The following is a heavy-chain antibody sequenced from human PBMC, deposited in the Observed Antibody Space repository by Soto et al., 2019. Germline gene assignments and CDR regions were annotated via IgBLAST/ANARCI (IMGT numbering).Heavy chain of an antibody. D-gene: IGHD6-13*01. J-gene: IGHJ6*02. CDR2: IWYDGSNK. CDR1: GFTFSSYG. V-gene: IGHV3-33*01. Sequence: HPGGSLRLSCAASGFTFSSYGMHWVRQAPGKGLEWVAVIWYDGSNKYYADSEKDRFTISRDNSKNTLYLQMNSLRAEDTAVYYCARETQQLVRDYYYGMDVWGQGTTVTVSS. CDR3: ARETQQLVRDYYYGMDV.